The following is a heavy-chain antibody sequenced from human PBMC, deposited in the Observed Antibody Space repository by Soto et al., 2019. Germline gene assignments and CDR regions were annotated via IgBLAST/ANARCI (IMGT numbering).Heavy chain of an antibody. J-gene: IGHJ5*02. CDR2: INAGNGNT. Sequence: QVQLVQSGAEVQKPGASVKVSCKASGYTFTSYAMHWVRQAPGQRLEWMGWINAGNGNTKYSQKFQGRVTITRDTSASTAYMELSSLRSEDTAVYYCARDRRVVVPAAIMGWFDPWGQGTLVTVSS. CDR3: ARDRRVVVPAAIMGWFDP. CDR1: GYTFTSYA. D-gene: IGHD2-2*01. V-gene: IGHV1-3*01.